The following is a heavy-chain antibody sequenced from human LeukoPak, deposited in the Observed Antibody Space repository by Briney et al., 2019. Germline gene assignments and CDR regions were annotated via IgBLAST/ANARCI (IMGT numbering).Heavy chain of an antibody. CDR2: IPTDGRNI. V-gene: IGHV3-30*04. Sequence: GRSLRLSCAVSGFTFSYYAMHWVRQAPGKGLEWVAVIPTDGRNIYYADSVKGRFTISRDNSKNTLFLQMNSLRPEDTAVYFCVRDSDIGAAGYYFDSWGQGTLVTVSS. CDR1: GFTFSYYA. D-gene: IGHD6-13*01. J-gene: IGHJ4*02. CDR3: VRDSDIGAAGYYFDS.